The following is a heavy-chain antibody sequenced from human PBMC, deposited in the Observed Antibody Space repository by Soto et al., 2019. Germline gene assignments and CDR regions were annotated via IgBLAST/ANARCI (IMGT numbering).Heavy chain of an antibody. CDR2: IIPIFGTA. CDR3: ARGTPTVSEVTGGYYSGMDV. CDR1: GGTFSSYA. D-gene: IGHD4-17*01. V-gene: IGHV1-69*06. J-gene: IGHJ6*02. Sequence: QVQLVQSGAEVKKPGSSVKVSCKASGGTFSSYAISWVRQAPGQGLEWMGGIIPIFGTANYAQKFQGRVTITADKSTSTAYMELSSLRSEDTAVYYCARGTPTVSEVTGGYYSGMDVWGQGTTVTVSS.